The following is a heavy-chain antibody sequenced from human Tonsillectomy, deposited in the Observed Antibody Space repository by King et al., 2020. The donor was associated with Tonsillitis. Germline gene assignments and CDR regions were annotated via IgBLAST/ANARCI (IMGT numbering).Heavy chain of an antibody. Sequence: VQLVESGGGLVQPGGSLRLSCAASGLTFETYWMNWVRQAPGKGLEWVANIEQDGSEKNYVDSVQGRFTISRDNAKNSLYLQLNSLRAEDTAVDYGVAGVGWLSDYWGQGTLVSVSS. CDR3: VAGVGWLSDY. D-gene: IGHD3-22*01. J-gene: IGHJ4*02. CDR2: IEQDGSEK. V-gene: IGHV3-7*03. CDR1: GLTFETYW.